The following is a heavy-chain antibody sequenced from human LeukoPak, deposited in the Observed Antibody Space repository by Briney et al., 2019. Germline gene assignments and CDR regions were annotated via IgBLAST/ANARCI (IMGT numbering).Heavy chain of an antibody. CDR2: IYHSGST. Sequence: SETLSHTCAVSGYSISSGYYWGWIRPPPGKGLEWIGNIYHSGSTYYNPSLKSRVNISVDTSKNQFSLKLSSVTTADTAVYYCARRYYDFWSGYYFDYWGQGTLVTVSS. V-gene: IGHV4-38-2*01. D-gene: IGHD3-3*01. J-gene: IGHJ4*02. CDR1: GYSISSGYY. CDR3: ARRYYDFWSGYYFDY.